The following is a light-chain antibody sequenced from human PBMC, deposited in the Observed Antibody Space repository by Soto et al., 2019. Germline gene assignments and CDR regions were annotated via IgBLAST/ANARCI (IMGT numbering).Light chain of an antibody. J-gene: IGKJ4*01. CDR1: QTVSIS. CDR2: EAS. CDR3: QQHINWPLT. Sequence: EIVLTQSPSTLSVSVGDRATISCRASQTVSISLAWHQQKPGQAPKLLISEASNRATGIPARFSGSGSGAEFTLTISSLQPEDFAIYYCQQHINWPLTFGRGAKVDI. V-gene: IGKV3-11*01.